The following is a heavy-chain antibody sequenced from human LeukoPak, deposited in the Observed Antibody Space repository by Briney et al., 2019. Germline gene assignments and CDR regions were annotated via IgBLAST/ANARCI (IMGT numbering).Heavy chain of an antibody. V-gene: IGHV3-48*01. Sequence: GGSLRLSCAASGFTFSSYSMNWVRQAPGKGLEWVSYISSSSSTIYYADSVKGRFTISRDNAKNSLYLQMNSLRAEDTAVYYCASFYSGDRFYYYYYGMDVWGQGTTVTVSS. D-gene: IGHD2/OR15-2a*01. CDR1: GFTFSSYS. J-gene: IGHJ6*02. CDR3: ASFYSGDRFYYYYYGMDV. CDR2: ISSSSSTI.